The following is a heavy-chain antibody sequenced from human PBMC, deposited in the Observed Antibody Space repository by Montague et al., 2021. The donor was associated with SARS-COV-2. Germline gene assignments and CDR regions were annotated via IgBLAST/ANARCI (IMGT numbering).Heavy chain of an antibody. CDR1: GGSISDSNFH. Sequence: SETLSLTCTVSGGSISDSNFHWGWIRQPPGKGLEWIGTLYYSGATXYXXSIKSRVTTSMDTSENQFSLKLTSAIAADTAVYYCARLRGGTPGEHWGQGALVTVSS. CDR2: LYYSGAT. V-gene: IGHV4-39*07. D-gene: IGHD2-21*01. J-gene: IGHJ4*02. CDR3: ARLRGGTPGEH.